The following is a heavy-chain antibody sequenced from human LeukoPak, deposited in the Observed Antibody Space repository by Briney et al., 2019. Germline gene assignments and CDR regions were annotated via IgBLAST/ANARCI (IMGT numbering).Heavy chain of an antibody. V-gene: IGHV1-24*01. D-gene: IGHD3-22*01. Sequence: GASVKVSCKVSGYIXSELSMHGVRQAPGKGLEWMGGFDPEDDERIYAQKFQGRVTMTEDTSTDTAYMELSSLRSEDTAVYYCATELRSGYFDYWGQGTLVTVSS. CDR1: GYIXSELS. J-gene: IGHJ4*02. CDR3: ATELRSGYFDY. CDR2: FDPEDDER.